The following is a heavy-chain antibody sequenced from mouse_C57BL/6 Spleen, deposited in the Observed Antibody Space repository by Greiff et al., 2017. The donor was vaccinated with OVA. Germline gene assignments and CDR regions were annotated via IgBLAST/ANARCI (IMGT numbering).Heavy chain of an antibody. CDR2: IYPGSGST. D-gene: IGHD1-1*01. CDR3: ARRDYYGSSYGYYAMDY. V-gene: IGHV1-55*01. J-gene: IGHJ4*01. CDR1: GYTFTSYW. Sequence: QVQLQQPGAELVKPGASVKMSCKASGYTFTSYWITWVKQRPGQGLEWIGDIYPGSGSTNYNEKFKSKATLTVDTSSSTDYMQLSSLTSEDSAVYYCARRDYYGSSYGYYAMDYWGQGTSVTVSS.